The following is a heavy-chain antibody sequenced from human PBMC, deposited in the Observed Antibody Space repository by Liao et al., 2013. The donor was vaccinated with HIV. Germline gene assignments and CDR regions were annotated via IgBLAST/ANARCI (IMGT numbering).Heavy chain of an antibody. CDR1: GGSISSGSYF. Sequence: QVQLQESGPGLVKPSQTLSLTCTVSGGSISSGSYFWSWLRQPAGKGLQWIGRIYTSGSTNYNPSLKSRVTILVDTSKNHFSLKLSSVTAADTALYYCARTPIMLGAFDIWGQGTMVTVSS. D-gene: IGHD3-16*01. CDR3: ARTPIMLGAFDI. V-gene: IGHV4-61*02. CDR2: IYTSGST. J-gene: IGHJ3*02.